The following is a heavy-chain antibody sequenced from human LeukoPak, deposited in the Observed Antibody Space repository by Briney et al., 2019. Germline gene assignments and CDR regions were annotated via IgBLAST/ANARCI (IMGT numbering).Heavy chain of an antibody. D-gene: IGHD3-10*01. CDR2: IYTSGST. V-gene: IGHV4-61*02. CDR3: ARVGYYGSGSYRIDY. Sequence: KPSETLSLTCTVSGGSISSGSYYWSWIRQPAGKGLEWIGRIYTSGSTNYNPSLKSRVTISVDTSKNQFSLKLSSVTAADTAVYYCARVGYYGSGSYRIDYWGQGTLVTVSS. CDR1: GGSISSGSYY. J-gene: IGHJ4*02.